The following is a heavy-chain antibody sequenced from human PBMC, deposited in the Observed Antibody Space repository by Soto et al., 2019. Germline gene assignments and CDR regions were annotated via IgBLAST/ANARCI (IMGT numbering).Heavy chain of an antibody. CDR2: ISYDGNND. CDR3: AKERADIVLVPHAPSGMDV. CDR1: GFTFTNCG. Sequence: GSLRLSCAASGFTFTNCGVHWVRQAPGKGLEWVAVISYDGNNDYYANSVKGRFTISRDNSKNTLYLQMNSLRAEDTAVYFCAKERADIVLVPHAPSGMDVWGQGTTVTVSS. J-gene: IGHJ6*02. D-gene: IGHD2-2*01. V-gene: IGHV3-30*18.